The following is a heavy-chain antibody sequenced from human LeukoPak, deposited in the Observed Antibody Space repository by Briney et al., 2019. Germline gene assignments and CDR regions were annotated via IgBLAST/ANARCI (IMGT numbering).Heavy chain of an antibody. CDR3: AREDSGWQTDY. J-gene: IGHJ4*02. V-gene: IGHV1-46*03. CDR1: GYTFTSYY. CDR2: INPSGGST. Sequence: GASVQVSCKASGYTFTSYYMHWVRQAPGQGLEWMGIINPSGGSTSYAQKFQGRVTMTRDTSTSTVYMELSSLRSEDTAVYYCAREDSGWQTDYWGQGTLVTVSS. D-gene: IGHD6-19*01.